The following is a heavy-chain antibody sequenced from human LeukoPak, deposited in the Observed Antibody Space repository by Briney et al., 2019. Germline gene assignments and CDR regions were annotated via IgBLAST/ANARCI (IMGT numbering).Heavy chain of an antibody. Sequence: GGSLRLSCAASGFTFSSYAMSWVRQAPGKGLEWVSAISGSGGSTYYADSVKGRFTISRDNSKNTLYLQMNSLRAEDTAVYYCAKDPGLWFSSWSDPWGQGTLVNVSS. CDR2: ISGSGGST. J-gene: IGHJ5*02. CDR3: AKDPGLWFSSWSDP. CDR1: GFTFSSYA. D-gene: IGHD5-18*01. V-gene: IGHV3-23*01.